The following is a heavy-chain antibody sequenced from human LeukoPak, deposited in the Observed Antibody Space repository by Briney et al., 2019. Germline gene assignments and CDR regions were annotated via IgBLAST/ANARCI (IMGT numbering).Heavy chain of an antibody. J-gene: IGHJ4*02. D-gene: IGHD1-26*01. CDR1: GGTFSSYA. V-gene: IGHV1-69*13. CDR3: AGEGMGATYFDY. CDR2: IIPIFGTA. Sequence: GASVKVSCKASGGTFSSYAISWVRQAPGQGLEWMGGIIPIFGTANYAQKFQGRVTITADESTSTAYMELTSLRSEDTAVYYCAGEGMGATYFDYWGQGTLVTVSS.